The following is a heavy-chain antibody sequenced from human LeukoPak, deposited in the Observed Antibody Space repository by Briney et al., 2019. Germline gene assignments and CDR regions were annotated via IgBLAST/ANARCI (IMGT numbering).Heavy chain of an antibody. CDR2: IYYSGST. J-gene: IGHJ4*02. CDR3: ARDGYDYGDSVPFDY. D-gene: IGHD4-17*01. Sequence: SSETLSLTCTVSGGSISSYYWSWIRQPPGKGLEWFGYIYYSGSTNYNPSLKSRVTISVDTSKNQFSLKLSSVTAADTAVYYCARDGYDYGDSVPFDYWSQGTLVTVSS. V-gene: IGHV4-59*01. CDR1: GGSISSYY.